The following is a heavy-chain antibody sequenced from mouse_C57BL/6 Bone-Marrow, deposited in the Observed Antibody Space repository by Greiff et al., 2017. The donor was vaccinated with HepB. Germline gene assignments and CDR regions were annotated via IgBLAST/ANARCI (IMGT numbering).Heavy chain of an antibody. J-gene: IGHJ4*01. CDR1: GFTFSSYG. CDR2: ISSGGSYT. V-gene: IGHV5-6*02. D-gene: IGHD1-1*01. Sequence: DVMLMESGGDLVKPGGSLKLSCAASGFTFSSYGMSWVRQTPDKRLEWVATISSGGSYTYYPDSVKGRFTISRDNAKNTLYLQMSSLKSEDTAMYYCARHGTVVAMDYWGQGTSVTVSS. CDR3: ARHGTVVAMDY.